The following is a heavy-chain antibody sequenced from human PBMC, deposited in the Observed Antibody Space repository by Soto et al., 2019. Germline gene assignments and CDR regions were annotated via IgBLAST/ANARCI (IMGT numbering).Heavy chain of an antibody. Sequence: EVQLVESGGGLVQPGGSLRLSCVVSGFTFRHYSMNWVRQAPGKGLEWVSFISSTSGTIYYADSVRGRFTISRDNAKNSLYLQMNSLRAEDTAVYYCTRAPSPDYWGQGTLVTVSS. V-gene: IGHV3-48*01. CDR3: TRAPSPDY. CDR1: GFTFRHYS. CDR2: ISSTSGTI. J-gene: IGHJ4*02.